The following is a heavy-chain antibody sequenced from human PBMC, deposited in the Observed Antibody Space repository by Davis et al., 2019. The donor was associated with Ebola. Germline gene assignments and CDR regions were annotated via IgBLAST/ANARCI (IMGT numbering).Heavy chain of an antibody. CDR3: ARFLEWKADY. CDR1: GYSFTSYW. Sequence: KISCKGSGYSFTSYWIGWVRQMPGKGLEWMGIIYPGDSDTRYSPSLQGHVTISADKSISTAYLQWSSLKASDTAMYYCARFLEWKADYWGQGTLVTVSS. J-gene: IGHJ4*02. V-gene: IGHV5-51*01. CDR2: IYPGDSDT. D-gene: IGHD3-3*01.